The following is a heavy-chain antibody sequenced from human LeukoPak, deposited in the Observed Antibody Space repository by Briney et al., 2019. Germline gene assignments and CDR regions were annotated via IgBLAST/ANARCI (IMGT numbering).Heavy chain of an antibody. CDR2: IYYSGST. CDR1: GGSFSGYY. Sequence: SETLSLTCAVYGGSFSGYYWTWIRQSAGKGLEWIGYIYYSGSTNYNPSLKSRVTISVDTSKNQFSLKLSSVTAADTAVYYCARGIRSSWYAEFDYWGQGTLVTVSS. CDR3: ARGIRSSWYAEFDY. J-gene: IGHJ4*02. V-gene: IGHV4-59*01. D-gene: IGHD6-13*01.